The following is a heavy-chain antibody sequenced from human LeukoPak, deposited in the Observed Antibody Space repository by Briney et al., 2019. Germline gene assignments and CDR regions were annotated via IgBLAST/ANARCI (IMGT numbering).Heavy chain of an antibody. CDR1: GFSLSTSGVG. V-gene: IGHV2-5*02. J-gene: IGHJ4*02. CDR2: TYWDDDK. CDR3: AHTRYEDTAIGYFDY. D-gene: IGHD5-18*01. Sequence: SGPTLVKPSQTLTLTCTFSGFSLSTSGVGVGWIRQPPGKALEWLALTYWDDDKRYSPSLKSRLTITKDTSKNQVVLTMTNMDPVDTATYYCAHTRYEDTAIGYFDYWGQGTLVTVSS.